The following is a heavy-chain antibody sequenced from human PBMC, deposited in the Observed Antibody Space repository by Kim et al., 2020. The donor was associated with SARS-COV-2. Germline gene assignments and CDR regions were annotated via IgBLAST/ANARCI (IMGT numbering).Heavy chain of an antibody. J-gene: IGHJ6*03. CDR1: GGSLSSSSYY. D-gene: IGHD6-19*01. Sequence: SETLSLTCTVSGGSLSSSSYYWCWLRQPPGKGLEWIGTAYYIGNTYYNPSLKSRVTISVDTSKHPSSLTLGSGTAADTAAYYCARHQKYSRGWDVPFYYSYMAVWGEGTPVTVS. V-gene: IGHV4-39*01. CDR2: AYYIGNT. CDR3: ARHQKYSRGWDVPFYYSYMAV.